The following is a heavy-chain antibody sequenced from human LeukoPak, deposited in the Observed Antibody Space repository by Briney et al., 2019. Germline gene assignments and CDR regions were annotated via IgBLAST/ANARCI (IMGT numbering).Heavy chain of an antibody. D-gene: IGHD2-15*01. V-gene: IGHV3-30*02. CDR3: AKDLDCSGGTCHKAFDC. Sequence: GGSLRLSCVASGFTLSTYGMHWVRQAPGKGMVWVAFIRYDGSDKFYGDSVKGRFTTSRDNSKNTLYLQMSRLRVEDTAVYYCAKDLDCSGGTCHKAFDCWGQGTLVTVSS. J-gene: IGHJ4*02. CDR2: IRYDGSDK. CDR1: GFTLSTYG.